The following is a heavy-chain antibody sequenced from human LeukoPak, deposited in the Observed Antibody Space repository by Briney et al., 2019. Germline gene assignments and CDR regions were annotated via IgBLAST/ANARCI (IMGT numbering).Heavy chain of an antibody. J-gene: IGHJ4*02. Sequence: PSETLSLTCAVYGGSFSGYYWSWIRQPPGKGLEWIGEINHSGSTNYNPSLKSRVTISVDTSKNQFSLKLSSVTAADTAVYYCATFAYGSGRHFDYWGQGTLVTVSS. V-gene: IGHV4-34*01. CDR3: ATFAYGSGRHFDY. CDR2: INHSGST. D-gene: IGHD3-10*01. CDR1: GGSFSGYY.